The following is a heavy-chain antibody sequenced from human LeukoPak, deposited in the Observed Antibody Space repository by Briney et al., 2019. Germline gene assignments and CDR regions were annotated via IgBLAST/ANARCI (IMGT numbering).Heavy chain of an antibody. CDR3: ARRVMTANDAFDI. CDR2: ISSSSSYI. CDR1: GFTFRSYS. Sequence: GGSLRLSCAASGFTFRSYSMNWVRQAPGKGLEWVSSISSSSSYIYYADSMKGRFTISGDNAKNSLYLQMNSLRAEDTAVYYCARRVMTANDAFDIWGHGTMVTVSS. V-gene: IGHV3-21*01. J-gene: IGHJ3*02. D-gene: IGHD2-21*01.